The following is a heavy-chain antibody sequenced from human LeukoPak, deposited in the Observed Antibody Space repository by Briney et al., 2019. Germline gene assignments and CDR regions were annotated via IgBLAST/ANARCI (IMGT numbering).Heavy chain of an antibody. J-gene: IGHJ4*02. Sequence: AGGSLRLSCAASGFTFSDYYMSWIRQAPGKGLEWVSYISSSGSTIYYADSVKGRFTISRDNAKSSLYLQMNSLRAEDTAVYYCARGTWQWLMYYFDYWGQGTLVTVSS. CDR1: GFTFSDYY. CDR3: ARGTWQWLMYYFDY. D-gene: IGHD6-19*01. CDR2: ISSSGSTI. V-gene: IGHV3-11*01.